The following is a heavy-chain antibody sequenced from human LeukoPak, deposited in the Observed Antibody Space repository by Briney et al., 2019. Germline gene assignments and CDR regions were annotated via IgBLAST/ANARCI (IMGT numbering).Heavy chain of an antibody. CDR1: GYTFTSYD. D-gene: IGHD2-8*02. J-gene: IGHJ6*02. CDR2: MNPNSGNT. CDR3: ARGREENEVVYAIARWITGYYYGMDV. Sequence: ASVKVSCKASGYTFTSYDINWVRQATGQGLEWMGWMNPNSGNTGYAQKFQGRVTMTRNTSISTAYMELSSLRSEDTAVYYCARGREENEVVYAIARWITGYYYGMDVWGQGTTVTVSS. V-gene: IGHV1-8*01.